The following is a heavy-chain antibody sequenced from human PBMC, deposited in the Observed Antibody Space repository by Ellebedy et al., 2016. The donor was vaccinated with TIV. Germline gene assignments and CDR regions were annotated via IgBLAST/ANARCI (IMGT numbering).Heavy chain of an antibody. CDR1: GFTFSDYY. V-gene: IGHV3-11*04. Sequence: GESLKISCAASGFTFSDYYMSWNRQAPGKGLEWVSYISIGGRTMKYAYSPKGRFTISRDNADHSLYLQMNSPRADDTSVYYCARDRTGVFDIWGQGTMVTVSS. D-gene: IGHD3-10*01. CDR2: ISIGGRTM. J-gene: IGHJ3*02. CDR3: ARDRTGVFDI.